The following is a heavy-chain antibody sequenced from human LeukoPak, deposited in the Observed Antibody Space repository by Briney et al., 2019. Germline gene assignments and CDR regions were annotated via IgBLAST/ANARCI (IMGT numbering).Heavy chain of an antibody. Sequence: PSETLSLTCAVCGGSFSGYYWSWIRQPPGEGLEWIGEINHSGSTNYNPSLKSRVTISVDTSKNQFSLKLSSVTAADTAVYYCARSGGNSYYYYYYMDVWGKGTTVTISS. CDR2: INHSGST. J-gene: IGHJ6*03. CDR3: ARSGGNSYYYYYYMDV. CDR1: GGSFSGYY. V-gene: IGHV4-34*01. D-gene: IGHD4-23*01.